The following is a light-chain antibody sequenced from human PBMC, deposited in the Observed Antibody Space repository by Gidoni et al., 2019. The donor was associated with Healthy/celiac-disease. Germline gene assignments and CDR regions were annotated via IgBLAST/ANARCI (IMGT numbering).Light chain of an antibody. CDR2: DAS. CDR1: QSVSSY. Sequence: EIVLTQSPATLSLSPGVRPTLSCRVSQSVSSYLAWYHQKPGQAPSLLIDDASNRATGILAKVSGRGSGTDVTLTISSIEPKDFAVYYCQQRNNWPPLTFGGGTKVEIK. CDR3: QQRNNWPPLT. J-gene: IGKJ4*01. V-gene: IGKV3-11*01.